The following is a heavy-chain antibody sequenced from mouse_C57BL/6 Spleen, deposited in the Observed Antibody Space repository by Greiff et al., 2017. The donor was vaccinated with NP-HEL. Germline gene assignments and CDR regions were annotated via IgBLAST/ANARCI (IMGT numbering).Heavy chain of an antibody. CDR2: IRSKSNNYAT. D-gene: IGHD1-1*01. J-gene: IGHJ1*03. CDR3: VRQGYYYGSSPYWYFDV. Sequence: EVHLVESGGGLVQPKGSLKLSCAASGFSFNTYAMNWVRQAPGKGLEWVARIRSKSNNYATYYADSVKDRFTISRDDSESMLYLQMNNLKTEDTAMYYCVRQGYYYGSSPYWYFDVWGTGTTVTVSS. CDR1: GFSFNTYA. V-gene: IGHV10-1*01.